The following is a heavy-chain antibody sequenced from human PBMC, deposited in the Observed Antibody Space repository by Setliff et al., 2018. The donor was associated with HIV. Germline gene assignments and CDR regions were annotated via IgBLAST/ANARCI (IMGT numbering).Heavy chain of an antibody. Sequence: GESLKISCAASGFTFSGYAMSWVRQAPGKGLEWVSTITNGGGGGTYFADSVKGRFTISRDNSKNTLYLHMNSLRADDTAIYYCAKYFGVIRERWHFDYWGQGTLVTSPQ. D-gene: IGHD3-3*01. CDR2: ITNGGGGGT. J-gene: IGHJ4*02. CDR3: AKYFGVIRERWHFDY. V-gene: IGHV3-23*01. CDR1: GFTFSGYA.